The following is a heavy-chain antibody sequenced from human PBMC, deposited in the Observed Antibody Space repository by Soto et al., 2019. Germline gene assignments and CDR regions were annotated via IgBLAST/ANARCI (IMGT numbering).Heavy chain of an antibody. CDR2: ISYDGSNK. Sequence: QVQLVESGGGVVQPGRSLRLSCAASGCTFSRYGMHWVRQARGKGLEWVAVISYDGSNKYYAYSVKGRFTISRENSKNTLYLQMNSLRAEDTAVYYCAKGRGGGDYWGQGTLVTVSS. V-gene: IGHV3-30*18. J-gene: IGHJ4*02. D-gene: IGHD3-16*01. CDR3: AKGRGGGDY. CDR1: GCTFSRYG.